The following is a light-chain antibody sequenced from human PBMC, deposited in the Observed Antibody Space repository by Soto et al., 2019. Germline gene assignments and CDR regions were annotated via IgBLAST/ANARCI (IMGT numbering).Light chain of an antibody. J-gene: IGLJ1*01. Sequence: QSALTQPASVSGSPGQSITISCTGSARDIGAYDYVSWYQQHPGKAPKLIIYGVKNRPSGVSNRFSASKSAFTASLTISGIQTEDEADYYCSSYTTSYFYVFGPGTKLTVL. CDR1: ARDIGAYDY. V-gene: IGLV2-14*01. CDR2: GVK. CDR3: SSYTTSYFYV.